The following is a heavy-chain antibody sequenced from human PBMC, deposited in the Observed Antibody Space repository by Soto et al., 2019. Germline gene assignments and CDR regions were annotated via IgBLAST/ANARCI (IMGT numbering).Heavy chain of an antibody. CDR2: IIPILGIA. J-gene: IGHJ6*02. V-gene: IGHV1-69*04. D-gene: IGHD6-13*01. CDR1: GGTLSSYT. Sequence: SVKVSSKASGGTLSSYTISWVRHAPGQGLEWMGRIIPILGIANYAQKFQGRVTITADKSTSTAYMELSSLRSEDTAVYYCARDYSDSRAATDEYYYGMDIWGQGTTVTVYS. CDR3: ARDYSDSRAATDEYYYGMDI.